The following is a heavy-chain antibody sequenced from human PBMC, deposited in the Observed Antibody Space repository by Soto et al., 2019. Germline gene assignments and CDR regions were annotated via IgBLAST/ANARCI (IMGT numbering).Heavy chain of an antibody. CDR1: GFTFSSYA. D-gene: IGHD3-3*01. J-gene: IGHJ6*03. CDR3: AKGSRVDDFWSAQGYYYYYMDV. Sequence: GGSLRLSCAASGFTFSSYAMSWVRQAPGKGLEWVSAISGSGGSTYYADSVKGRFTISRDNSKNTLYLQMNSLRAEDTAVYYCAKGSRVDDFWSAQGYYYYYMDVWGKGTTVTVSS. CDR2: ISGSGGST. V-gene: IGHV3-23*01.